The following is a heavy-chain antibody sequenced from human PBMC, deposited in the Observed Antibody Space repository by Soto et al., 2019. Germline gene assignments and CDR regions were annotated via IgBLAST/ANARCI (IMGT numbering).Heavy chain of an antibody. D-gene: IGHD1-26*01. CDR3: ARRLVEATTNPGAYTFDS. CDR1: GGSISSYY. CDR2: IYYSGST. J-gene: IGHJ3*01. Sequence: PSQTLSLTCTVSGGSISSYYWSWIRQPPGKGLEWIGYIYYSGSTKYNPSLESRVTISVDTSKNQFSLKLNSVTAADTAVYYCARRLVEATTNPGAYTFDSWGQGTMVTVSS. V-gene: IGHV4-59*01.